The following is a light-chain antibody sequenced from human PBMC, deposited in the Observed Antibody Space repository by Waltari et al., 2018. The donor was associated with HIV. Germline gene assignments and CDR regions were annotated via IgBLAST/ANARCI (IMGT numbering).Light chain of an antibody. CDR3: MQTLQTPPT. CDR1: PSLLYSNGSKY. CDR2: LDS. J-gene: IGKJ2*01. Sequence: DFVMSQSPLFLPVTPGEPASISCRSSPSLLYSNGSKYVDWYLQKPGQSPQLLIYLDSDRASGVRDRCTGRGSGTDFTLKINRVEAEDVAVCYCMQTLQTPPTFGQGTKLEI. V-gene: IGKV2-28*01.